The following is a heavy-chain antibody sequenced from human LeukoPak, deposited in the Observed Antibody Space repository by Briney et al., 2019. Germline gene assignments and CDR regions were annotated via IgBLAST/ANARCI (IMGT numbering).Heavy chain of an antibody. D-gene: IGHD1-14*01. J-gene: IGHJ4*02. CDR2: IYYTGST. Sequence: KASETLSLTCTVSGGSISSSGYYWDWIRQPPGKRLEWIGAIYYTGSTYYNPSLKNRVTISGDTSKNQFSLKLTSVTAADTAVYYCARHPNRSYFDYWGQGTLVIVSS. CDR1: GGSISSSGYY. CDR3: ARHPNRSYFDY. V-gene: IGHV4-39*01.